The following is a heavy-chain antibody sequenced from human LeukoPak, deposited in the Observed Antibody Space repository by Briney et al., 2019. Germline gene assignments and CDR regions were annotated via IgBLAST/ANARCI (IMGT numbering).Heavy chain of an antibody. CDR3: ARAGYTDGWFTHKANWFDP. J-gene: IGHJ5*02. CDR2: IYPDDSEI. CDR1: GYRFSNYW. Sequence: GESLKISCQGSGYRFSNYWIGWVRQMPGKGLEWMGIIYPDDSEIRYSPSFRGQVTISADKSISTAYLQLNSLRASDTAMYFFARAGYTDGWFTHKANWFDPWGQGTLVTVSS. D-gene: IGHD6-19*01. V-gene: IGHV5-51*01.